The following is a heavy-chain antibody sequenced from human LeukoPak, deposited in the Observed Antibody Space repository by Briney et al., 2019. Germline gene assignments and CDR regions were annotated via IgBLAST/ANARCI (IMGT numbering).Heavy chain of an antibody. Sequence: GGSLRLSCAASGFTVSSNYMSWVRQAPGKGLEWVSVIYSGGSTYYADSVKGRFTISRDNSKNTLYLQMNSLRAEDTAVYYCARCTKTSYSPYDSSGAFDYWGQGTLVTVSS. J-gene: IGHJ4*02. CDR1: GFTVSSNY. CDR2: IYSGGST. CDR3: ARCTKTSYSPYDSSGAFDY. V-gene: IGHV3-66*01. D-gene: IGHD3-22*01.